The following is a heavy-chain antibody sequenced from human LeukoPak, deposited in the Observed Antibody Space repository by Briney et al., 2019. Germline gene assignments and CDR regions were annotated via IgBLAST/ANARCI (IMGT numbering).Heavy chain of an antibody. Sequence: ASVKVSCKASGYTFTSYDINWVRKATGQGLEWMGWMNPNSGNTGYAQKFQGRVTMTRNTSISTAYMELSSLRSEDTAVYYCARDSTPSVAGRNYYYYMDVWGKGTTVTVSS. J-gene: IGHJ6*03. D-gene: IGHD6-19*01. CDR1: GYTFTSYD. CDR3: ARDSTPSVAGRNYYYYMDV. V-gene: IGHV1-8*01. CDR2: MNPNSGNT.